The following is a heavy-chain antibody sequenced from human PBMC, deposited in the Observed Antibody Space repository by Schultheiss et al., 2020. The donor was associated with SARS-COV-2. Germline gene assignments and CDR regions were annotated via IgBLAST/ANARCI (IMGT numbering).Heavy chain of an antibody. D-gene: IGHD2-15*01. CDR3: ARDRTDYCSGGSCPRRSRCWFFDL. V-gene: IGHV4-30-2*01. CDR1: GGSISSGGYS. Sequence: SETLSLTCAVSGGSISSGGYSWSWIRQPPGKGLEWIGYIYYSGSTYYNPSLKSRVTISVDRSKNQFSLKLNSVTPEDTAVYYCARDRTDYCSGGSCPRRSRCWFFDLWGRGTLVTVAS. CDR2: IYYSGST. J-gene: IGHJ2*01.